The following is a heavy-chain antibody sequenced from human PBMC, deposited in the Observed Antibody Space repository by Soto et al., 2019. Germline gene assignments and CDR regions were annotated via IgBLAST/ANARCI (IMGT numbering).Heavy chain of an antibody. Sequence: VQLMQSGAEVKKPGSSVKVSCKASGGTFSSHSINWVRQAPGQGLEWMGGIITLFGTSNYAQNFQGRVTITADQSTSTAYMELNSLRSDDTPVYYCARELGYGDFSAALLDWGQGTLVTVSS. CDR3: ARELGYGDFSAALLD. V-gene: IGHV1-69*01. J-gene: IGHJ4*02. D-gene: IGHD2-21*02. CDR1: GGTFSSHS. CDR2: IITLFGTS.